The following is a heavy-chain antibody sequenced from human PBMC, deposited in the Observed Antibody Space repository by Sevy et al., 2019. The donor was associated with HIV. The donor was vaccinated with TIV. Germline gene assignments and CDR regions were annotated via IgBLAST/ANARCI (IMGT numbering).Heavy chain of an antibody. J-gene: IGHJ6*02. V-gene: IGHV1-24*01. Sequence: ASVKVSCKVAGYRLIEVSMHWVRQAPGKGLEWMGHLDPEDGETIYAQKFQGRVTMTEDTSTDTAYMEVSSLRSEDTAVYYCAADRGEDYCSGNSCQSDYYNGLDVWGQGTTVTVSS. CDR1: GYRLIEVS. D-gene: IGHD2-15*01. CDR2: LDPEDGET. CDR3: AADRGEDYCSGNSCQSDYYNGLDV.